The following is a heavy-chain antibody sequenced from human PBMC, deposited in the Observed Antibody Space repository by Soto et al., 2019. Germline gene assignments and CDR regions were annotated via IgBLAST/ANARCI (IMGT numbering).Heavy chain of an antibody. CDR1: GGSISSSNW. Sequence: QVQLQESGPGLVKPSGTLSLTCAVSGGSISSSNWWSWVRQPPGKGLEWIGEIYHSGSTNYNPSLKSRVTISVDKAKTQFSLKLSAVTAADTAVYYCARVSGSYYYGMDVWGQGTTVTVSS. CDR3: ARVSGSYYYGMDV. CDR2: IYHSGST. J-gene: IGHJ6*02. D-gene: IGHD1-26*01. V-gene: IGHV4-4*02.